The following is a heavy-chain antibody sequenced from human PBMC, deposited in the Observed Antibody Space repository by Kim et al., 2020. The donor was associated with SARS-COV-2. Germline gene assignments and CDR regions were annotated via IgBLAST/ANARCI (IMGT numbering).Heavy chain of an antibody. V-gene: IGHV4-59*09. D-gene: IGHD6-19*01. J-gene: IGHJ4*02. Sequence: NYHPSLKSRVTISVDTSKNQFSLKLSSVTAADTAVYYCASGSGWQIFLDYWGQGTLVTVSS. CDR3: ASGSGWQIFLDY.